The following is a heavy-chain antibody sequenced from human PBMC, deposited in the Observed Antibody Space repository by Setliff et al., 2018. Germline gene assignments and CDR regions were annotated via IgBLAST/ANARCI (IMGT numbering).Heavy chain of an antibody. CDR3: AREYSYGSRYFDY. V-gene: IGHV3-48*03. J-gene: IGHJ4*02. CDR1: VFTFSSFE. CDR2: INTDGDTI. Sequence: GGSLRLSCAASVFTFSSFELNWVRQAPGKGLDWVSYINTDGDTIYYADSVKGRFTISRDNAKNLLYLQMNSLRAEDTAVYYCAREYSYGSRYFDYWGQGTLVTVSS. D-gene: IGHD5-18*01.